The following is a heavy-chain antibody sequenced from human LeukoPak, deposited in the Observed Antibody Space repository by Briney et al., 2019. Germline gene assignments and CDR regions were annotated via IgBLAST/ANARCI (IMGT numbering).Heavy chain of an antibody. D-gene: IGHD3-10*01. Sequence: SETLSLTCAVYGGSFSGYYWSWIRQPPGKGLEWIGEINHSGSTNYNPSLKSRVTISVDTSKNQFSLKLSSVTAADTAVYYCARTRTMVRGVGPPYFDYWGQGTLVTVSS. V-gene: IGHV4-34*01. CDR1: GGSFSGYY. CDR3: ARTRTMVRGVGPPYFDY. J-gene: IGHJ4*02. CDR2: INHSGST.